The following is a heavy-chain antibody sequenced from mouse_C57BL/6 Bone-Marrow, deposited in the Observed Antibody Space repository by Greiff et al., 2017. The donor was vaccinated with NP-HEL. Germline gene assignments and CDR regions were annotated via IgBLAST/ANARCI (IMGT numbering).Heavy chain of an antibody. J-gene: IGHJ4*01. CDR3: TRLGAYYNYYGSYYYAMDY. V-gene: IGHV1-72*01. Sequence: VQLQQPGAELVKPGASVKLSCKASGYTFTSYWMHWVKQRPGRGLEWIGSIDPNSGGTKYNEKFKSKATLTVDKPSSTAYMQLSSLPSEDSAVVYWTRLGAYYNYYGSYYYAMDYGGQGTSVTVTS. CDR2: IDPNSGGT. D-gene: IGHD2-12*01. CDR1: GYTFTSYW.